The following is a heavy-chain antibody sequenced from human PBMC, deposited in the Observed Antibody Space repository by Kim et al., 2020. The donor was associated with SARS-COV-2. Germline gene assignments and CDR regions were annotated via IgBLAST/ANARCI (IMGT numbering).Heavy chain of an antibody. V-gene: IGHV4-39*01. Sequence: SETLSLTCTVSGGSISSSSYYWGWIRQPPGKGLEWIGSIYYSGSTYYNPSLKSRVTISVDTSKNQFSLKLSSVTAADTAVYYCARWGLWGGYNYRAFDIWGQGTMVTVSS. CDR1: GGSISSSSYY. CDR2: IYYSGST. J-gene: IGHJ3*02. D-gene: IGHD5-12*01. CDR3: ARWGLWGGYNYRAFDI.